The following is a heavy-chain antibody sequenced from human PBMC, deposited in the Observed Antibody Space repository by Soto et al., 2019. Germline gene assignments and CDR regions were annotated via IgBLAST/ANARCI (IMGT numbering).Heavy chain of an antibody. CDR1: GGSISSYY. Sequence: NPSETLPLTCTVSGGSISSYYWSWIRQPPGKGLEWIGYIYYSGSTNYNPSLKSRVSISVDTSKNQFSLKLSSVTAAETAVYYCARNQYYHYGMDLCGQGTTVTVSS. CDR3: ARNQYYHYGMDL. CDR2: IYYSGST. J-gene: IGHJ6*02. V-gene: IGHV4-59*01.